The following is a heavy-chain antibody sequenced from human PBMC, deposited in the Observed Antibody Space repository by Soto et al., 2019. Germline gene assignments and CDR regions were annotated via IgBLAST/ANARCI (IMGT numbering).Heavy chain of an antibody. Sequence: QVQLQESGPGLVKPSETLSLTCTVSGGSISSYYWSWIRQPPGKGLEWIGYIYYSGSTNYNPSLKSRVTISVEPSKNQFSLKLGSVTAADTAVYYCGAGRYYYYGMDVWGQGTTVTVSS. V-gene: IGHV4-59*08. CDR2: IYYSGST. CDR3: GAGRYYYYGMDV. CDR1: GGSISSYY. D-gene: IGHD6-19*01. J-gene: IGHJ6*02.